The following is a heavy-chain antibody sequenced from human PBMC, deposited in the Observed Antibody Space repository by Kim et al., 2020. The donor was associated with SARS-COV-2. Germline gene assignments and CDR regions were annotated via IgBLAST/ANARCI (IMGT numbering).Heavy chain of an antibody. J-gene: IGHJ3*02. Sequence: SVKVSCKASGGTFSSYAISWVRQAPGQGLEWMGRIIPILGIANYAQKFQGRVTITADKSTSTAYMELSSLRSEDTAVYYCAREICGGDCGAFDIWGQGTMVTVSS. D-gene: IGHD2-21*02. CDR1: GGTFSSYA. CDR3: AREICGGDCGAFDI. V-gene: IGHV1-69*04. CDR2: IIPILGIA.